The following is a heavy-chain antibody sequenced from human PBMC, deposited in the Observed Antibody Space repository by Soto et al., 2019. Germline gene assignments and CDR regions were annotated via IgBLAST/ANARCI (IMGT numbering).Heavy chain of an antibody. CDR1: GYTFTNYG. V-gene: IGHV1-18*01. J-gene: IGHJ4*02. D-gene: IGHD3-22*01. CDR2: LSTYNGNT. Sequence: QVQLVQSGAAVKKPGASVKVSCEVSGYTFTNYGISWVRQTPGQGLEWMGWLSTYNGNTNYAQNLQGRVTMTTDTSTRTAYMELRSLRSDDTAVYYCARDVGHYYYGSAYKIYFDYWGQGTLVTISS. CDR3: ARDVGHYYYGSAYKIYFDY.